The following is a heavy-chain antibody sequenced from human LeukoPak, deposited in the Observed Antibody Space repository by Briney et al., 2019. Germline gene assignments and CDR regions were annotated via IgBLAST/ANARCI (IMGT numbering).Heavy chain of an antibody. V-gene: IGHV3-30-3*01. CDR1: GFTFSSYA. J-gene: IGHJ4*02. Sequence: GGSLRLSCAASGFTFSSYAMHWVRQAPGKGLEWVAVISYDGSNKYYADSVKGRFTISRDNSKNTLYLQMNSLRAEDTAVYYCAKDKYGDSLFDYWGQGTLVTVSS. CDR2: ISYDGSNK. D-gene: IGHD4-17*01. CDR3: AKDKYGDSLFDY.